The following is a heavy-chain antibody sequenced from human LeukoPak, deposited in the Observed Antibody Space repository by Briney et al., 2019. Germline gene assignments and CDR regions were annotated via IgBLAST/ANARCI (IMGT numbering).Heavy chain of an antibody. J-gene: IGHJ5*02. V-gene: IGHV4-39*01. CDR2: INHSGST. CDR3: ARRGTWIQQHRWFDP. D-gene: IGHD5-18*01. CDR1: GGSISSGGYY. Sequence: PSQTLSLTCTVSGGSISSGGYYWSWIRQPPGKGLEWIGEINHSGSTNYNPSLKSRVTISVDTSKNQFSLKLSSVTAADTAVYYCARRGTWIQQHRWFDPWGQGTLVTVSS.